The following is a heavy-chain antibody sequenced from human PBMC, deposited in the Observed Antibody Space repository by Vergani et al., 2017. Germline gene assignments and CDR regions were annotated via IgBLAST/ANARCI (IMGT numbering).Heavy chain of an antibody. V-gene: IGHV1-69*02. D-gene: IGHD3-3*01. J-gene: IGHJ4*02. Sequence: QVQLVQSGAEVKKPGSSVKVSCKASGGTFSSYTISWVRQAPGQGLEWMGRIIPILGIANYAQKFQGRVTITADKSTSTAYMELSSLRSEDTAVYYCARGAWGSGYYTIFDYWGQGTLGTVSS. CDR3: ARGAWGSGYYTIFDY. CDR2: IIPILGIA. CDR1: GGTFSSYT.